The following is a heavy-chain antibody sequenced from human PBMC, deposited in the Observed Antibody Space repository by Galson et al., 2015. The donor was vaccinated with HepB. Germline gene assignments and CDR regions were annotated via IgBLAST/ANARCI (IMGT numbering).Heavy chain of an antibody. J-gene: IGHJ4*02. CDR2: ISSNRHYI. CDR1: GFSFSSSC. D-gene: IGHD2/OR15-2a*01. V-gene: IGHV3-21*01. CDR3: ARSLVTFYAVFAIPPDY. Sequence: SLRLSCAATGFSFSSSCMTWLRQAPGKGLEWVSIISSNRHYIHYRDSVKGRFTISRDNAKNSVYLQMNSLGVEDTAVYYCARSLVTFYAVFAIPPDYWGQGTLVTVSS.